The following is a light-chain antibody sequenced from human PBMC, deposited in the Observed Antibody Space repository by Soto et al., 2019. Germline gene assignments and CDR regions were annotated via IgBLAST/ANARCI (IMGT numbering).Light chain of an antibody. V-gene: IGKV1-5*03. CDR1: QSISSW. CDR3: QQYNSYSRT. Sequence: IHMTQSPSILSASVGDRVTITCRASQSISSWLAWYQQKPGKAPKLLIYKASSLESGVPSRFSGSGSGTEFTLTISSLQPDDFATYYCQQYNSYSRTFGQGTKVDIK. J-gene: IGKJ1*01. CDR2: KAS.